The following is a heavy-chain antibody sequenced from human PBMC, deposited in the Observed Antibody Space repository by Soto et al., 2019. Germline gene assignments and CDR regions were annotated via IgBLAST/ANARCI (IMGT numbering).Heavy chain of an antibody. V-gene: IGHV1-2*04. Sequence: QVQLVQSGAEVKKPGASVKVSCKASGYTFTGYYMHWVRQAPGQGIEWMGWINPNSGGTNYAQKCLGWVTMTRDTSISTAYMELSRLRSDDTTVYYCARTNYDIWTGCYGPGPYFDYWGQGTLVTVSS. J-gene: IGHJ4*02. CDR2: INPNSGGT. CDR1: GYTFTGYY. CDR3: ARTNYDIWTGCYGPGPYFDY. D-gene: IGHD3-9*01.